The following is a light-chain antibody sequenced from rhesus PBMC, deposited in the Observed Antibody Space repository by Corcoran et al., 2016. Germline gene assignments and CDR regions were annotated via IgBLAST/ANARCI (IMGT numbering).Light chain of an antibody. CDR2: GAS. CDR1: QSVSSY. CDR3: YQHSSGYT. Sequence: QVILTQSPATLSLSPGERATLSCRASQSVSSYLAWYQQKPGQAPRLLIYGASSRATGIPDRFSGSGSGTDFPLTISSLEPEDVGVYHCYQHSSGYTFGPRTKLDI. J-gene: IGKJ3*01. V-gene: IGKV3-10*01.